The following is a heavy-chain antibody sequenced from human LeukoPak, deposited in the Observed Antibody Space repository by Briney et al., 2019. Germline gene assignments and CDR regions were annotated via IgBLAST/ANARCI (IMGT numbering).Heavy chain of an antibody. CDR2: IYYSGST. CDR3: ARDTRGYGYGYWWPPQNFDY. Sequence: PSETLSLTCTVSGGSISSSSYYWGWIRQPPGKGLEWIGSIYYSGSTYYNPSLKSRVTISVDTSKNQFSLKLSSVTAADTAVYYCARDTRGYGYGYWWPPQNFDYWGQGTLVTVSS. CDR1: GGSISSSSYY. J-gene: IGHJ4*02. V-gene: IGHV4-39*07. D-gene: IGHD5-18*01.